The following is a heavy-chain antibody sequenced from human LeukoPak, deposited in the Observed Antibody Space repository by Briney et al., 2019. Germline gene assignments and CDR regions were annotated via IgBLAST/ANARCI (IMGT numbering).Heavy chain of an antibody. CDR3: AGIGMGDYGDYGGG. CDR2: IIPIFGTA. CDR1: GGTFSSYA. J-gene: IGHJ4*02. V-gene: IGHV1-69*13. D-gene: IGHD4-17*01. Sequence: SVKVSCKASGGTFSSYAISWARQAPGQGLEWMGGIIPIFGTADYAQKFQGRVTITADESTSTAYMELSSLRSEDTAVYYCAGIGMGDYGDYGGGWGQGTLVTVSS.